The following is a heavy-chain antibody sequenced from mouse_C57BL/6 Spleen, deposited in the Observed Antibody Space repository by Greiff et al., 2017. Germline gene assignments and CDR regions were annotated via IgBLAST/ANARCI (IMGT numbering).Heavy chain of an antibody. J-gene: IGHJ3*01. V-gene: IGHV1-15*01. CDR3: TRREITRGVAY. D-gene: IGHD2-4*01. CDR1: GYTFTDYE. Sequence: VQLKESGAELVRPGASVTLSCKASGYTFTDYEMHWVKQTPVHGLEWIGAIDPETGGTAYNQKFKGKAILTADKSSSTAYMELRSLTSEDSAVYYCTRREITRGVAYWGQGTLVTVSA. CDR2: IDPETGGT.